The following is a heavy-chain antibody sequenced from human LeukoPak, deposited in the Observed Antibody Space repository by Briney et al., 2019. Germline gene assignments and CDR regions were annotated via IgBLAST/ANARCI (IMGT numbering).Heavy chain of an antibody. V-gene: IGHV3-23*01. D-gene: IGHD6-19*01. CDR2: INANSGTT. CDR1: GFTFSNYA. Sequence: GGSLRLSCAASGFTFSNYAMSWVRQAPGKGLEWVSTINANSGTTSYAASVRGRFTISRDNSKNTLYLQLNTLRADDTATYYCAKPISGGLAMTADWFHPWGQGTLVVVSS. J-gene: IGHJ5*01. CDR3: AKPISGGLAMTADWFHP.